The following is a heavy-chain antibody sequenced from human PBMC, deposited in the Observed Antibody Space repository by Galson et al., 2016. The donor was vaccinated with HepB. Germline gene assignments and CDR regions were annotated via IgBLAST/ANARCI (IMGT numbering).Heavy chain of an antibody. Sequence: SLRLSCAASGFTFSKYAMHWVRQTPGKGLEWVAIISYDGSNQYYADSVKGRFTISRDNSQNALYLQMNSLRAEDTALYYCAKSYYELREMPDYWGQGTLVTVSS. CDR1: GFTFSKYA. CDR3: AKSYYELREMPDY. J-gene: IGHJ4*02. D-gene: IGHD3-22*01. CDR2: ISYDGSNQ. V-gene: IGHV3-30*18.